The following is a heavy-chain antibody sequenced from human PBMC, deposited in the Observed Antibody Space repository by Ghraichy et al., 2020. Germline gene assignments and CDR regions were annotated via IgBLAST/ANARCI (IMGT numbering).Heavy chain of an antibody. CDR1: GGSISSSSYY. Sequence: SETLSLTCTVSGGSISSSSYYWGWIRQPPGKGLEWIGSIYYSGSTYYNPSLKSRVTISVDTSKNQFSLKLSSVTAADTAVYYCAGSYGSGSPIDYWGQGTLVTVSS. CDR2: IYYSGST. J-gene: IGHJ4*02. V-gene: IGHV4-39*01. D-gene: IGHD3-10*01. CDR3: AGSYGSGSPIDY.